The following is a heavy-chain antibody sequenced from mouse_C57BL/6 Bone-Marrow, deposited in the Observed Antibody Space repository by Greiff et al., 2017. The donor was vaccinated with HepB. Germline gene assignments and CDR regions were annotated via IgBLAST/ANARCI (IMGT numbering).Heavy chain of an antibody. Sequence: EVKLEESGGGLVKPGGSLKLSCAASGFTFSDYGMHWVRQAPEKGLEWVAYISSGSSTIYYADTVKGRFTISRDNAKNTLFLQMTSLRSEDTAMYYCAGNYGAMDYWGQGTSVTVSS. CDR1: GFTFSDYG. CDR3: AGNYGAMDY. D-gene: IGHD2-1*01. V-gene: IGHV5-17*01. CDR2: ISSGSSTI. J-gene: IGHJ4*01.